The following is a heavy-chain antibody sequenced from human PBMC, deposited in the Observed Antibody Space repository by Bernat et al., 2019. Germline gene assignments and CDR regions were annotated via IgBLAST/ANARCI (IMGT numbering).Heavy chain of an antibody. CDR2: IWYDATNK. CDR3: ARDKGYCSGVGCYSFGALDI. J-gene: IGHJ3*02. D-gene: IGHD2-15*01. V-gene: IGHV3-33*01. CDR1: GFTFSSYG. Sequence: QVQLVESGGGVVQPGRSLRLSCAASGFTFSSYGMHWVRQAPGEGLEWVAVIWYDATNKYYAECVKGRFTISRDNSKSSLYLQVNSLRAEETAVYYCARDKGYCSGVGCYSFGALDIWGQGTMVTVSS.